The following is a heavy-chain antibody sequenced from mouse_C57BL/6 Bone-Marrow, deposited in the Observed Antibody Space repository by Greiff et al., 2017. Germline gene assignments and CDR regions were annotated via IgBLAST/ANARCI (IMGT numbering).Heavy chain of an antibody. Sequence: EVHLVESGGDLVKPGGSLKLSCAASGFTFSSYGMSWVRQTPDKRLEWVATISSGGSYTYYPDSVKGRFTISRDNDKNTLYLQVSSLKSEDTAMYYCARQGAMDYWGQGTSVTVSS. CDR1: GFTFSSYG. V-gene: IGHV5-6*01. CDR2: ISSGGSYT. J-gene: IGHJ4*01. CDR3: ARQGAMDY.